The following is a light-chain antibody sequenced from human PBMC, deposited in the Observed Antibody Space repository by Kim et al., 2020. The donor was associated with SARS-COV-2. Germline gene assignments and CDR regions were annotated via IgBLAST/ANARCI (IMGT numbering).Light chain of an antibody. CDR2: GAS. V-gene: IGKV3-15*01. Sequence: EIVMTQSPATLSVSPGESATLSCRASQSVRSNLAWYQQKPGQAPRLLIYGASTSATGIPARFSGSGSGTEFILTISSLQSEDFAVYYCQQYSNWPLTFGGGTKVEI. CDR1: QSVRSN. CDR3: QQYSNWPLT. J-gene: IGKJ4*01.